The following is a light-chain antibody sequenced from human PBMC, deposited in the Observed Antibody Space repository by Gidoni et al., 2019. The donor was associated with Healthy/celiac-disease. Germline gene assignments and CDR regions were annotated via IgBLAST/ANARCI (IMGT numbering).Light chain of an antibody. V-gene: IGLV2-23*01. CDR2: EGS. J-gene: IGLJ2*01. CDR3: CSYAGSSTYVV. CDR1: SSDVGSYNL. Sequence: QSALTQPASVSASPGQSITISCTGTSSDVGSYNLVSWYQKHPGKAPKLMIYEGSKRPSGVSNRFSGSKSGNTASLTISGLQAEDEADYYCCSYAGSSTYVVFGGGTKLTVL.